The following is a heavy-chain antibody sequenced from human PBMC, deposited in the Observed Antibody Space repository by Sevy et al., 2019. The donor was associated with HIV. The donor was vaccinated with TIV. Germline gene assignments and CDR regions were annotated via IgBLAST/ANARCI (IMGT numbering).Heavy chain of an antibody. Sequence: GGSLRLSCAASGFTFSSYAMSWVRQAPGKGLEWVSAISGSGGSTYYADSVKGRFTISRDNSKNTLYLQMNSLRAEDTAVYYCAKGAFAVTPRRAYYYYMDVWGKGTTVTVSS. V-gene: IGHV3-23*01. J-gene: IGHJ6*03. CDR3: AKGAFAVTPRRAYYYYMDV. D-gene: IGHD4-17*01. CDR2: ISGSGGST. CDR1: GFTFSSYA.